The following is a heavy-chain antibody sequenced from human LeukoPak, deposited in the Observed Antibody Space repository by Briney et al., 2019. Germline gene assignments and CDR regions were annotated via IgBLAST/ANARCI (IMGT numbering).Heavy chain of an antibody. D-gene: IGHD3-10*01. J-gene: IGHJ5*02. CDR3: AIKPPSGWFGTGWLDP. V-gene: IGHV4-38-2*02. CDR1: GYSISSGYY. CDR2: IYHSGTT. Sequence: SETLSLTCTVSGYSISSGYYWGWIRQPPGKGLEWIGSIYHSGTTHYNPSLKSRATISVDKSKNQFSLKLNSATAADTAVYYCAIKPPSGWFGTGWLDPWGQGTLVTVSS.